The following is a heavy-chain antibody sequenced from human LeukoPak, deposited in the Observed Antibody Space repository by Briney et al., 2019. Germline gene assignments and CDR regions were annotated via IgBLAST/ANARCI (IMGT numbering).Heavy chain of an antibody. Sequence: SETLSLTCTVSGGSISSSFYYWGWIRQPPGKGLEWIGSIYYSGNTYYNPSLNSRVTISVDTSKNQFSLKLSSVTAADTAVYYCAREMGSGSEFDYWGQGTLVTVSS. D-gene: IGHD6-19*01. CDR1: GGSISSSFYY. CDR2: IYYSGNT. CDR3: AREMGSGSEFDY. V-gene: IGHV4-39*07. J-gene: IGHJ4*02.